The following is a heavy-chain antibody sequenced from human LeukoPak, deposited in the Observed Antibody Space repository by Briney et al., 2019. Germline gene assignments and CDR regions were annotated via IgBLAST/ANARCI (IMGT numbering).Heavy chain of an antibody. V-gene: IGHV4-59*08. CDR1: GGSISYYY. CDR2: SDHSGDT. Sequence: PPETLSLTCSVSGGSISYYYWTWIRQPPGKGLEWIGYSDHSGDTNYNPSLKSRVTMSVDTSKSQFSLKLSSVTAADTAVYYCARATHYGDYVDYWGQGTLVTVSS. D-gene: IGHD4-17*01. CDR3: ARATHYGDYVDY. J-gene: IGHJ4*02.